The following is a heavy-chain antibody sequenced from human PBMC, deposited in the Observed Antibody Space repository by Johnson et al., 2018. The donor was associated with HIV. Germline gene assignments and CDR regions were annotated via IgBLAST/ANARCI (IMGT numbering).Heavy chain of an antibody. CDR2: ISSSGSTI. Sequence: QVQLVESGGGLVKPGGSLRLSCAASGFTFSDYYMSWIRQAPGKGLEGVSYISSSGSTIYYADSGKGRFTISRDSAKNSLYLKMNSLRAEDTAVYYCASPKKPTRVVRGAFDIWGQGTMVTVSS. J-gene: IGHJ3*02. V-gene: IGHV3-11*04. D-gene: IGHD3-10*01. CDR1: GFTFSDYY. CDR3: ASPKKPTRVVRGAFDI.